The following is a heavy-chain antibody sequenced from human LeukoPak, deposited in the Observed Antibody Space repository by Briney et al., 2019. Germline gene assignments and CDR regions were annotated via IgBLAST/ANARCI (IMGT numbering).Heavy chain of an antibody. CDR1: GFTFSSYA. CDR2: ISGSGGST. V-gene: IGHV3-23*01. J-gene: IGHJ4*02. D-gene: IGHD1-26*01. CDR3: AKDVHSQAGFDY. Sequence: PGGSLRLSCAASGFTFSSYAMSWVRQAPGKGLEGVSSISGSGGSTYYADSVKGRFTISRDNSKNTLYLQMNSLRAEDTALYYCAKDVHSQAGFDYWGQGILVTVSS.